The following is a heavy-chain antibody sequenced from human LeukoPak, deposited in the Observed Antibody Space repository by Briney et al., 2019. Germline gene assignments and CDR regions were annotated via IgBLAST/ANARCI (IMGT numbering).Heavy chain of an antibody. CDR2: IKSDGST. Sequence: GGSLRLSCAASGFTFSGYWMHWVRQAPGKGLVWVSRIKSDGSTNYADSVKGRFTIPRDNAKNTVSLQMNSLRAEDTGVYYCARAPSEIGGYYPEYFRHWGQGTLVTVSS. J-gene: IGHJ1*01. CDR3: ARAPSEIGGYYPEYFRH. V-gene: IGHV3-74*01. D-gene: IGHD3-22*01. CDR1: GFTFSGYW.